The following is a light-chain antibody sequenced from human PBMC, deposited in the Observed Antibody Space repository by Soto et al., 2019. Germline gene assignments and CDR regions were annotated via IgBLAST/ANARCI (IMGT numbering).Light chain of an antibody. V-gene: IGKV3-11*01. CDR1: QSVSSY. Sequence: EIVLTQSPVTLSLSPGERATLSCRASQSVSSYLAWYQQKSGQAPRLLIYDASNRAAGIPARFSGSGSGTDFTLTISSLAPEDFAVYYCQQRSNCPITFGQGTRLEIK. J-gene: IGKJ5*01. CDR3: QQRSNCPIT. CDR2: DAS.